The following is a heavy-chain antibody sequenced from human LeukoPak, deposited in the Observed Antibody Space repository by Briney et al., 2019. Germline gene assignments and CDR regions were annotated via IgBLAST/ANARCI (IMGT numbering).Heavy chain of an antibody. CDR1: GFTFSSYS. D-gene: IGHD4-11*01. J-gene: IGHJ6*03. CDR2: ISTGSSTI. CDR3: VRGVPKTSYYYYYMDV. Sequence: PGGSLRLSCAASGFTFSSYSMNWVRRAPGKGLEWVSHISTGSSTIYYADSVKGRFTISRDNAKNSLYLQMNSLRAEDTAVYYCVRGVPKTSYYYYYMDVWGKGTTVTVSS. V-gene: IGHV3-48*01.